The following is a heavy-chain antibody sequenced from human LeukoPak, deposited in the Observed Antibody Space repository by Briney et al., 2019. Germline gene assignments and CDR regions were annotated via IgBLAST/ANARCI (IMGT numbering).Heavy chain of an antibody. CDR2: IYQSGST. CDR1: GGSISSGSYY. Sequence: PSETLSLTCAVSGGSISSGSYYWSWIRQPPGKGLDWIGYIYQSGSTYYNPSLKSRVTISLDRSKNQFSLKLSSVTAADTAVYYCARQIPLGAPGIWGQGTMVTVSS. V-gene: IGHV4-30-2*01. D-gene: IGHD3-16*01. J-gene: IGHJ3*02. CDR3: ARQIPLGAPGI.